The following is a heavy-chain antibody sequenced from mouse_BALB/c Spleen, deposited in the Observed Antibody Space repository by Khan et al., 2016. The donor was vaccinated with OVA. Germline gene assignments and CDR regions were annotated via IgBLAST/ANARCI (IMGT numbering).Heavy chain of an antibody. J-gene: IGHJ2*01. CDR1: GYSITSDYA. D-gene: IGHD2-14*01. Sequence: EVQLQESGPGLVKPSQSLSLTCTVTGYSITSDYAWNWIRQFPGNKLEWIGYISYSGSTSSNPPLESRISIIRETSKNQFFLQLNSVPAEDAATFCCGSIRFYCRVSFCGFWSQGTTLTVSS. CDR3: GSIRFYCRVSFCGF. CDR2: ISYSGST. V-gene: IGHV3-2*02.